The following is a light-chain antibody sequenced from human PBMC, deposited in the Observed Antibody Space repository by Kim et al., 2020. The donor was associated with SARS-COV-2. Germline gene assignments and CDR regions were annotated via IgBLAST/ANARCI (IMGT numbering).Light chain of an antibody. J-gene: IGKJ2*01. CDR3: QQGDSAPYT. CDR1: QSISSY. V-gene: IGKV1-39*01. Sequence: SASVGDRVTITCRASQSISSYLKWYQQKPGKAPKLLIYAASTLQSGVPSKFSGSGSGTDFTLTISSLQPEDFATYYCQQGDSAPYTFGQGTKLEI. CDR2: AAS.